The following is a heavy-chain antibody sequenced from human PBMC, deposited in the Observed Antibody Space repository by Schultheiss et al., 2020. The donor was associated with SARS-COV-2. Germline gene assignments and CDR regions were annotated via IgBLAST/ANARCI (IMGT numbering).Heavy chain of an antibody. CDR3: ASQYYYDSSGYYPHKTNWFDP. Sequence: SQTLSLTCTVSGGSISSSSYYWGWIRQPPGKGLEWIGSIYYSGSTYYNPSLKSRVTISVDTSKNQFSLKLSSVTAADTAVYYCASQYYYDSSGYYPHKTNWFDPWGQGTLVTVSS. V-gene: IGHV4-39*01. CDR1: GGSISSSSYY. J-gene: IGHJ5*02. D-gene: IGHD3-22*01. CDR2: IYYSGST.